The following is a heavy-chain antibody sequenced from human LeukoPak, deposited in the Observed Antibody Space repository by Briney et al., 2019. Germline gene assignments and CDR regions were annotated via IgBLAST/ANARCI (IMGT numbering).Heavy chain of an antibody. J-gene: IGHJ4*02. V-gene: IGHV3-23*01. D-gene: IGHD2-2*01. CDR1: GFTFSSYA. CDR2: ISGSGGST. Sequence: GGSLRLSCAASGFTFSSYAMSWLRQAPGRGLEWVSAISGSGGSTFYADSVKGRFTISRDNSKNTLYLQMNRLRAEDTAVYYCARAGGCSSTSCYTDYWGQGTLVTVSS. CDR3: ARAGGCSSTSCYTDY.